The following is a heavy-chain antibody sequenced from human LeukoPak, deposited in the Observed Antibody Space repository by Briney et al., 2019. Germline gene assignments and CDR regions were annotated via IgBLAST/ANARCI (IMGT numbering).Heavy chain of an antibody. CDR2: ISSSSTI. D-gene: IGHD6-13*01. CDR1: GFTFSSYS. V-gene: IGHV3-48*01. Sequence: PGGSLRLSCAASGFTFSSYSMNWVRQAPGKGLEWVSYISSSSTIYYADSVKGRFTISRDNAKNSLYLQMNSLRAEDTAVYYCAREGIAAAGPYYYYYMDVWGKGTTVTVSS. CDR3: AREGIAAAGPYYYYYMDV. J-gene: IGHJ6*03.